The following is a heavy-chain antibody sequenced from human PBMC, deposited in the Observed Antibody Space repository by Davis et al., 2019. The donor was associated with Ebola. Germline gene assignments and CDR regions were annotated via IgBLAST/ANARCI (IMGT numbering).Heavy chain of an antibody. V-gene: IGHV4-34*01. J-gene: IGHJ6*02. Sequence: SETLSLTCAVYGGSFSGYYWSWIRQPPGKGLEWIGEINHSGSTNYNPSLKSRVTISVDTSKNQFSLKLSSVTAADTAVYYCARDETYYDFWSGSRMDVWGQGTTVTVSS. CDR2: INHSGST. CDR1: GGSFSGYY. CDR3: ARDETYYDFWSGSRMDV. D-gene: IGHD3-3*01.